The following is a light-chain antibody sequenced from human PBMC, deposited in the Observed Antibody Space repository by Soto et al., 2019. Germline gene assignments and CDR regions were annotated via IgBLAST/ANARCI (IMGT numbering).Light chain of an antibody. CDR2: GAS. CDR1: QSVSSN. Sequence: RGGTPSPDTLSVSSGERATLSCMASQSVSSNLAWYQQRPGQAPRLLIFGASTKATGIPDRFSGSGAGTDFTLTISSLEPEDSAVYYCQQFANSHLIFGAGANVDI. CDR3: QQFANSHLI. V-gene: IGKV3D-15*02. J-gene: IGKJ3*01.